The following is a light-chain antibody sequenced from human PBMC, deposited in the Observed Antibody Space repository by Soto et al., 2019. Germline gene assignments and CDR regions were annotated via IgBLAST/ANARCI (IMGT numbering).Light chain of an antibody. CDR1: SSDVGGYTY. CDR3: SSNKSSSADV. Sequence: QSALTQPASVSGSPGQSITISCTGTSSDVGGYTYVSWYQQHPGKAPKLMIYEVSNRPSGVSNRFSGSKSVNTASLTISGLQAEDEADYYCSSNKSSSADVFGTGTKVTVL. J-gene: IGLJ1*01. CDR2: EVS. V-gene: IGLV2-14*01.